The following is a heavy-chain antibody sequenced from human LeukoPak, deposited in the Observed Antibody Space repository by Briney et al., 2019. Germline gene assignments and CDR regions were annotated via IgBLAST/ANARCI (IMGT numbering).Heavy chain of an antibody. V-gene: IGHV1-69*05. Sequence: SVKVSCKASGGTFSSYAISWVRQAPGHGLEWMGGIIPIFGTANYAQKFQGRVTITTDESTSTAYMELSSLRSEDTAVYYCARVRTSGSYYYYMDVWGKGTTVTVSS. CDR3: ARVRTSGSYYYYMDV. J-gene: IGHJ6*03. CDR2: IIPIFGTA. D-gene: IGHD1-26*01. CDR1: GGTFSSYA.